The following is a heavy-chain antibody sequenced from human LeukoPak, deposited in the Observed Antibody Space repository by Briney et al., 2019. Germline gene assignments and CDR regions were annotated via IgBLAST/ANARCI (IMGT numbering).Heavy chain of an antibody. CDR1: GFTFSSYW. V-gene: IGHV3-7*05. CDR3: ARDHSEPGVFFDS. J-gene: IGHJ4*02. Sequence: GGSLRLSCSASGFTFSSYWMIWVRQAPGKGLEWVANINQVGSEKYYADSVKGRFTISRDNSKNSLYLQMNSLRAEDTAVYSCARDHSEPGVFFDSWGQGTLVTVSS. D-gene: IGHD1-14*01. CDR2: INQVGSEK.